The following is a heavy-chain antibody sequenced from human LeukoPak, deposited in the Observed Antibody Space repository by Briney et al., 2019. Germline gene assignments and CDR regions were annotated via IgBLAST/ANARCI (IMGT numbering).Heavy chain of an antibody. J-gene: IGHJ4*02. CDR3: ARAKPKNMVRGLIMRRESRYYFDY. CDR1: GFTFSSYS. V-gene: IGHV3-21*04. CDR2: ISATSNYI. Sequence: PGGSLRLSCAASGFTFSSYSMNWVRQAPGKGLEWVSSISATSNYIYYADSVKGRFTISRDNAKNSLYLQMNSLRAEDTAVYYCARAKPKNMVRGLIMRRESRYYFDYWGQGTLVTVSS. D-gene: IGHD3-10*01.